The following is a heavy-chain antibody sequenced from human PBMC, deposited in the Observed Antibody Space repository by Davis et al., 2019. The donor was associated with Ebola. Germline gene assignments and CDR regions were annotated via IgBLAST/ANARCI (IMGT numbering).Heavy chain of an antibody. V-gene: IGHV1-2*04. CDR1: GYTFTGYY. Sequence: ASAKVSCKASGYTFTGYYIHWVRQAPGQGLEWMGWINPNSGGTNYAQKFQGWVTMTRDTSINTAYMELSRLRSDDTAVYYCARDSRGLDYWGQGTLVTVSS. D-gene: IGHD2-2*01. J-gene: IGHJ4*02. CDR3: ARDSRGLDY. CDR2: INPNSGGT.